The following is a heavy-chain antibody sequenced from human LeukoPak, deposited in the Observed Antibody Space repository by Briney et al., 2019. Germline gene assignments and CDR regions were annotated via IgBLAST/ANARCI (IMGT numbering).Heavy chain of an antibody. V-gene: IGHV1-2*02. D-gene: IGHD6-13*01. CDR2: INPNSGGT. Sequence: ASVKVSCKASGYTFTGYYMHWVRQAPGQGLEWMGWINPNSGGTNYAQKFQGRVTMTRDTSISTAYMELSRLRSDDTAVYYCARGLVRAAAERFDPWGQGTLVTVSS. CDR1: GYTFTGYY. J-gene: IGHJ5*02. CDR3: ARGLVRAAAERFDP.